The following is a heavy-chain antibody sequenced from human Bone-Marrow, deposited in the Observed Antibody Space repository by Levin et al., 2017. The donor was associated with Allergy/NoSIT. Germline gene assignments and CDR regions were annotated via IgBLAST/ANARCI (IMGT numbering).Heavy chain of an antibody. Sequence: SGPTLVKPTQTLTLTCSFSGFSLSTSEMGVNWIRQTPGKALEWLAFIFWDDTKVYSPSLRSRLTITKDTSRNQVVLTLNNVDPVDTATYYCMQSPMDVWGQGITVTVSS. D-gene: IGHD6-19*01. CDR2: IFWDDTK. V-gene: IGHV2-5*02. J-gene: IGHJ6*02. CDR3: MQSPMDV. CDR1: GFSLSTSEMG.